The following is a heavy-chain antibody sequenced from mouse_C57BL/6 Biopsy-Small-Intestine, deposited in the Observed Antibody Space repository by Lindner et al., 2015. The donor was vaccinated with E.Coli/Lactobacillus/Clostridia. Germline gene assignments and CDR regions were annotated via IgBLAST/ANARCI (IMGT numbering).Heavy chain of an antibody. CDR2: INPNNGGT. CDR1: GYTFTDYN. D-gene: IGHD2-4*01. Sequence: VQLQESGPELVKPGRSVKIPCKASGYTFTDYNMDWVKQSHGKSLEWIGDINPNNGGTIYNQKFKGKATLTVDKSSSTACMELRSLTSEDTAVYYCARYDYAMDYWGQGTSVTVSS. J-gene: IGHJ4*01. CDR3: ARYDYAMDY. V-gene: IGHV1-18*01.